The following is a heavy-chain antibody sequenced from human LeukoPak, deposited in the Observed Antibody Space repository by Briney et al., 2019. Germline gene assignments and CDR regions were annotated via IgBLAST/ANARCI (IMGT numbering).Heavy chain of an antibody. V-gene: IGHV4-4*07. D-gene: IGHD3-10*01. CDR2: VYSRVTT. Sequence: SEALSLTSTVSGGSLSNSYFSSIRQPAGKGLEWIGRVYSRVTTYTPSLRSRVTMSADTSRNHVSLTLNSVTAADTGVYYCARDSGTTGEVKFDPWGQGTLVTVSS. CDR3: ARDSGTTGEVKFDP. CDR1: GGSLSNSY. J-gene: IGHJ5*02.